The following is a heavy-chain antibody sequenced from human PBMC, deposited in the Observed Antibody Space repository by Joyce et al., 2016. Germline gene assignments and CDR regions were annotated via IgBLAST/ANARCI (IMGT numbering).Heavy chain of an antibody. V-gene: IGHV3-74*01. CDR1: GFSFSGYG. CDR2: SNTDGRST. CDR3: VRGISARPGGPNWFDP. J-gene: IGHJ5*02. D-gene: IGHD6-6*01. Sequence: EVQLVESGGGLVQPGGSLRLSCAASGFSFSGYGIHWVSQAPGKGLVWVSRSNTDGRSTRFADSVKGRFTISRDNAKNTLYLQMNSLRAEDTAVYYCVRGISARPGGPNWFDPWGQGTLVTVSS.